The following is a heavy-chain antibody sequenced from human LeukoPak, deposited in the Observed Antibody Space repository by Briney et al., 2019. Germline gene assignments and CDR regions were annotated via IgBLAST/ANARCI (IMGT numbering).Heavy chain of an antibody. Sequence: ASVKVSCKASGYTFTSYDINWVRQATGQGLEWMGWMNPNCGNTGYAQKFQGRVTMTRNTSISTAYMELSSLRSEDTAVYYCARAHGVAMAKGGYYYYYYMDVWGKGTTVTISS. D-gene: IGHD5-18*01. CDR2: MNPNCGNT. CDR1: GYTFTSYD. J-gene: IGHJ6*03. V-gene: IGHV1-8*01. CDR3: ARAHGVAMAKGGYYYYYYMDV.